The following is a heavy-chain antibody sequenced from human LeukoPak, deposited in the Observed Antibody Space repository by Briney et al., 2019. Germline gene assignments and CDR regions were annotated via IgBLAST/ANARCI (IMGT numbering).Heavy chain of an antibody. Sequence: GGSLRLSCAASGFTFTNYAMNWVRQAPGKGLEWVSFPSGSGGNTYYPDSVKGPFTLSRDNAKNTLHLEMNSLRADDTAVYYCAKTSVILLVPAAFDYWGQGTLVTVSS. D-gene: IGHD2-15*01. V-gene: IGHV3-23*01. CDR3: AKTSVILLVPAAFDY. J-gene: IGHJ4*02. CDR2: PSGSGGNT. CDR1: GFTFTNYA.